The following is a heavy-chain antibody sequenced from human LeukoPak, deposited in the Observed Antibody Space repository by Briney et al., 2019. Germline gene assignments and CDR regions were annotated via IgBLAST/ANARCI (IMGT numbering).Heavy chain of an antibody. J-gene: IGHJ6*03. D-gene: IGHD6-6*01. Sequence: GASVKVSCKASGYTFIGYYMHWVRQAPGQGLEWMGRINPNSGGTNYAQKFQGRVTMTRDTSISTAYMELSRLRSDDRAVYYCARDDSSSSGYYYYYMDVWGKGTTVTVSS. CDR2: INPNSGGT. V-gene: IGHV1-2*06. CDR3: ARDDSSSSGYYYYYMDV. CDR1: GYTFIGYY.